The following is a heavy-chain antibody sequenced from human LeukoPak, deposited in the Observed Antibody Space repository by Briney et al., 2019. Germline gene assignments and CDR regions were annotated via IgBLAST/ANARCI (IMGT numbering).Heavy chain of an antibody. V-gene: IGHV1-46*01. Sequence: GASVKVSCKASGYTFTSYHLHWVRQAPGQELEWMGMINPNAGRTNIAQKFQGRITMTRDTSTSTVHMELSSLRFEDTAVYYCARPTTSTYYYDSSGQGAAFDIWGQGTLVTVSP. CDR1: GYTFTSYH. D-gene: IGHD3-22*01. CDR3: ARPTTSTYYYDSSGQGAAFDI. J-gene: IGHJ3*02. CDR2: INPNAGRT.